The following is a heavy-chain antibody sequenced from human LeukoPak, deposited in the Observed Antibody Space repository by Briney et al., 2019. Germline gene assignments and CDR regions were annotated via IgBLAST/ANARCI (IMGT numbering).Heavy chain of an antibody. Sequence: QPGGSLRLSCAASGFTFSNYWIHWVRQAPGKGLVWVSRINSDGSSTSYADSVKGRFTISRDNAKNTLYLQMNSLRAEDTAVHYCARSKRGYSYGFDYWGQGTLVTVSS. D-gene: IGHD5-18*01. CDR3: ARSKRGYSYGFDY. CDR2: INSDGSST. CDR1: GFTFSNYW. J-gene: IGHJ4*02. V-gene: IGHV3-74*01.